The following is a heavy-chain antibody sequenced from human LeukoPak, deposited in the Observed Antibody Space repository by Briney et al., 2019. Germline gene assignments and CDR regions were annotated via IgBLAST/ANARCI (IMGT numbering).Heavy chain of an antibody. CDR2: IIPIFGTA. V-gene: IGHV1-69*13. J-gene: IGHJ4*02. Sequence: SVKVSCKASGGTFSSYAISWVRQAPGQGLEWMGGIIPIFGTANYAQKFQGRVTITADESTSTAYMELSSLRSEDTAVYYCAAPLSRTVVKGALDYWGQGTLVTVSS. CDR1: GGTFSSYA. D-gene: IGHD4-23*01. CDR3: AAPLSRTVVKGALDY.